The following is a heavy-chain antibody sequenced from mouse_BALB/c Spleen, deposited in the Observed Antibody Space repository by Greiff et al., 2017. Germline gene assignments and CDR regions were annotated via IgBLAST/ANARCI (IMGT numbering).Heavy chain of an antibody. D-gene: IGHD2-3*01. CDR2: ISSGSSTI. J-gene: IGHJ4*01. CDR3: ATDGYYAMDY. V-gene: IGHV5-17*02. Sequence: EVQGVESGGGLVQPGGSRKLSCAASGFTFSSFGMHWVRQAPEKGLEWVAYISSGSSTIYYADTVKGRFTISRDNPKNTLFLQMTSLRSEDTAMYYCATDGYYAMDYWGQGTSVTGSS. CDR1: GFTFSSFG.